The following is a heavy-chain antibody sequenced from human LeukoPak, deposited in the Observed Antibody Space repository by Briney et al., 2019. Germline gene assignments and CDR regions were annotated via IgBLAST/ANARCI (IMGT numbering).Heavy chain of an antibody. Sequence: ASVKVSCKASGYTFTGYYMHWVRQAPGQGLEWMGWMNPKSGNTGYAQKFQGRVTITRNTSISTAYMELSSLRSEDTAVYYCARVGREDSGYSWFDPWGQGTLVTVSS. D-gene: IGHD1-26*01. V-gene: IGHV1-8*03. CDR3: ARVGREDSGYSWFDP. CDR1: GYTFTGYY. CDR2: MNPKSGNT. J-gene: IGHJ5*02.